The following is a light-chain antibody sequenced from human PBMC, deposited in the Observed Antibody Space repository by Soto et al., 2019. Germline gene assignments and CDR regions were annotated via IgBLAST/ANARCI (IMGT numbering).Light chain of an antibody. J-gene: IGKJ1*01. Sequence: EVVLTQSPATLSVSPGEGVTLSCRASQGIGDTLAWYQQKPGQAPRLLIYDSSSRATGVPARFSGSGSGTEFSLAISSLQSEDFAVYYCQQYYNWPPTWTFGQGTKVE. CDR2: DSS. CDR1: QGIGDT. V-gene: IGKV3-15*01. CDR3: QQYYNWPPTWT.